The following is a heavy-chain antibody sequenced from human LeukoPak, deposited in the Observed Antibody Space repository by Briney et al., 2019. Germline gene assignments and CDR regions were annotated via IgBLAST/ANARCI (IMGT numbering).Heavy chain of an antibody. CDR2: INPNSGGT. J-gene: IGHJ4*02. D-gene: IGHD1-26*01. CDR1: GYIFTGYY. V-gene: IGHV1-2*02. CDR3: ARQPYSGSYHFDY. Sequence: ASVKVSCKASGYIFTGYYMHWVRQAPGQGLEWMGWINPNSGGTNSAQKFQGRVTMTRDTSISTAYMELSRPTSDDTAVYYCARQPYSGSYHFDYWGQGTLVTVSS.